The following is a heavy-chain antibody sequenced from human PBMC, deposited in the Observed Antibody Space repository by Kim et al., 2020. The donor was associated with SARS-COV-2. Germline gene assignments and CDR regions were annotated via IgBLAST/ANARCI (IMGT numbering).Heavy chain of an antibody. D-gene: IGHD6-13*01. CDR3: ALRIASTYYFDY. Sequence: SETLSLTCAVYGGSFSGYYWSWIRQPPGKGLEWIGEINHSGSTNYNPSLKSRVTISVDTSKNQFSLKLSSVTAADTAVYYCALRIASTYYFDYWGQGTLVTVSS. CDR1: GGSFSGYY. CDR2: INHSGST. J-gene: IGHJ4*02. V-gene: IGHV4-34*01.